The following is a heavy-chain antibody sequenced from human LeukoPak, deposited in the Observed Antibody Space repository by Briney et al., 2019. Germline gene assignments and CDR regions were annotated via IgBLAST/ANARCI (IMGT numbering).Heavy chain of an antibody. CDR3: ARGYDSSGYYYDNWFDP. CDR2: IYTSGST. Sequence: SQTLSLTCTVSGGSISSGSYYWSWIRQPAGKGLEWIGRIYTSGSTNYNPSLKSRVTISVDTSKNQFSLKLSSVTAADTAGYYCARGYDSSGYYYDNWFDPWGQGTLVTVSS. CDR1: GGSISSGSYY. D-gene: IGHD3-22*01. J-gene: IGHJ5*02. V-gene: IGHV4-61*02.